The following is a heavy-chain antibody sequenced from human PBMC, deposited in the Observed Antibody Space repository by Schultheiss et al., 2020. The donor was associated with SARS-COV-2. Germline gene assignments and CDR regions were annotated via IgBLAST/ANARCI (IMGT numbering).Heavy chain of an antibody. Sequence: SETLSLTCTVSGGSISSYYWSWIRQSPGRGLEWIGESNHSGSTNYNPSLKSRVTISVDTSKNQFSLKLSSVTAADTAVYYCARDGWRLPGKWGQGTLVTVSS. CDR1: GGSISSYY. D-gene: IGHD3-10*01. V-gene: IGHV4-59*12. CDR2: SNHSGST. J-gene: IGHJ4*02. CDR3: ARDGWRLPGK.